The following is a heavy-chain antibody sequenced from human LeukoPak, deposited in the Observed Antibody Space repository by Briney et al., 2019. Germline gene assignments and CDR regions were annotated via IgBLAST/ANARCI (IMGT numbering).Heavy chain of an antibody. CDR3: AGRRGDPYYYDSGTGTDAFDI. J-gene: IGHJ3*02. V-gene: IGHV4-59*10. Sequence: SETLSLTCAVYGGSFSGYYWSWTRQPAGKGLEWIGRIYTSGSTNYNPSLESRVTLSVDTSKNQFSLTLTSVTAADTAVYYCAGRRGDPYYYDSGTGTDAFDIWGQGTMVTVSS. D-gene: IGHD3-10*01. CDR1: GGSFSGYY. CDR2: IYTSGST.